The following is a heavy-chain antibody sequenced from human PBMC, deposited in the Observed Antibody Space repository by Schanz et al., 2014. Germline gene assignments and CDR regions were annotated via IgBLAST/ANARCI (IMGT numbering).Heavy chain of an antibody. CDR1: GGSVSGYF. Sequence: VQLQQWGAGRLRPAETLSLTCAVYGGSVSGYFWTWIRQSPRKGLEWIGEINYSGSAHYNPSLTSRLTIAMDASKSQLSLKMKSVSAADTAVYYCARGGRYCSGGGCHYPCNYYGMDVWGQGTTVTGSS. CDR2: INYSGSA. J-gene: IGHJ6*02. CDR3: ARGGRYCSGGGCHYPCNYYGMDV. V-gene: IGHV4-34*01. D-gene: IGHD2-15*01.